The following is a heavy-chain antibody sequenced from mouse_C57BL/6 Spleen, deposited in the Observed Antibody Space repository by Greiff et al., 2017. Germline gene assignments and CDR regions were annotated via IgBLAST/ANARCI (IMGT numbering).Heavy chain of an antibody. CDR2: IYPGDGDT. J-gene: IGHJ2*01. Sequence: VQLQQSGPELVKPGASVKISCKASGYAFSSSWMNWVKQRPGKGLEWIGRIYPGDGDTNYNGKFKGKATLTADKSSSTAYMQLSSLTSEDSAVYFCAREYGSSLYYFDYWGQGTTLTVSS. CDR1: GYAFSSSW. V-gene: IGHV1-82*01. D-gene: IGHD1-1*01. CDR3: AREYGSSLYYFDY.